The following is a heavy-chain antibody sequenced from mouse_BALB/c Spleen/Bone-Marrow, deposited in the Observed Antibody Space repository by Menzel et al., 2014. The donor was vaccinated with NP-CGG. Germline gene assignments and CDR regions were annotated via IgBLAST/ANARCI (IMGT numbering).Heavy chain of an antibody. Sequence: VQLQQSGADLVKPGASVKLSCTVSGFNIRDTYMHWVKQRPEQGLEWNGRIDPANGNTKYDPKFQGKATITADTSSNTAYLQLSSLTSEDTAVYYCASATTATFYAMDYWGQGTSVTVSS. V-gene: IGHV14-3*02. CDR2: IDPANGNT. CDR1: GFNIRDTY. D-gene: IGHD1-2*01. J-gene: IGHJ4*01. CDR3: ASATTATFYAMDY.